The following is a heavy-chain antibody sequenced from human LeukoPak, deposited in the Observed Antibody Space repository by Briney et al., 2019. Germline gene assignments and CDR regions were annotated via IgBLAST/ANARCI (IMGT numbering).Heavy chain of an antibody. CDR1: GGSISSYY. CDR3: ARHRIAAADDAFEI. V-gene: IGHV4-59*08. J-gene: IGHJ3*02. CDR2: GTT. D-gene: IGHD6-13*01. Sequence: SEILSLTCTVSGGSISSYYWSWIRQPPGKGLEWSGTTNYNPSLKSRVTISVDTSKNLFSLKLSSVTAADTAVYYCARHRIAAADDAFEIWGQGTMVTVSS.